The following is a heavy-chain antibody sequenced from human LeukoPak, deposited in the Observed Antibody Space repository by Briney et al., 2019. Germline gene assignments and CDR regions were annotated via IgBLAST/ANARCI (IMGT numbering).Heavy chain of an antibody. D-gene: IGHD3-22*01. J-gene: IGHJ4*02. CDR2: ISGSGGST. CDR3: ANYYDTSGYYSTTNYFDY. V-gene: IGHV3-23*01. Sequence: GGSLRLSCAASGFTFSSYAMSWVRQAPGKGLEWVSAISGSGGSTYYADSVKGRFTISRDNSKNTLYLQMNSLRAEDTALYYCANYYDTSGYYSTTNYFDYWGQGTLVTVSS. CDR1: GFTFSSYA.